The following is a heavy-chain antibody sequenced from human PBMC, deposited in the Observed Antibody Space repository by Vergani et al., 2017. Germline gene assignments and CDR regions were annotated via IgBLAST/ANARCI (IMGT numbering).Heavy chain of an antibody. J-gene: IGHJ3*02. D-gene: IGHD3-10*01. CDR2: ISSGSSTI. Sequence: EVQLVESGGGLVQPGGSLRLSCAASGFTFSSYSMNWVRQAPGKGLEWVSYISSGSSTISYADSVKGRLTISRDNAKNSLFLQLNSLRDEDTAVYYCARDLSGGYLRAFHIWGQGTMVTVSS. V-gene: IGHV3-48*02. CDR1: GFTFSSYS. CDR3: ARDLSGGYLRAFHI.